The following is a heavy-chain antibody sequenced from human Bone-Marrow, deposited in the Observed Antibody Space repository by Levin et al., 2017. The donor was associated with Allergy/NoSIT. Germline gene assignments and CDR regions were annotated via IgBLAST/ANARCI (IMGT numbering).Heavy chain of an antibody. CDR1: GGSISSYY. CDR3: ARVGVVVPAAIDGEIAVASYYFDY. Sequence: ASETLSLTCTVSGGSISSYYWSWIRQPPGKGLEWIGYIYYSGSTNYNPSLKSRVTISVDTSKNQFSLKLSSVTAADTAVYYCARVGVVVPAAIDGEIAVASYYFDYWGQGTLVTVSS. J-gene: IGHJ4*02. CDR2: IYYSGST. D-gene: IGHD2-2*02. V-gene: IGHV4-59*01.